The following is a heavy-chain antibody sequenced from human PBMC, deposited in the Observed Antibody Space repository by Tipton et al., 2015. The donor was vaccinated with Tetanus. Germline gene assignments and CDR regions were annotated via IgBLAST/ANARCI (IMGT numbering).Heavy chain of an antibody. Sequence: SLRLSCAGSGFTFSGFYVSWIRQAPGKGLEWVSVISGSGAATYYADSVKGRFTISRDNSKNTLSLQMNSLRPDDTGVYFCARLNSGSYPGWFDSWGQGTRLTVSS. CDR1: GFTFSGFY. CDR3: ARLNSGSYPGWFDS. V-gene: IGHV3-23*01. D-gene: IGHD1-26*01. J-gene: IGHJ5*01. CDR2: ISGSGAAT.